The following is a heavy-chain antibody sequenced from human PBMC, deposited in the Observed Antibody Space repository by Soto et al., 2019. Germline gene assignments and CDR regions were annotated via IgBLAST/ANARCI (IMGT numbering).Heavy chain of an antibody. D-gene: IGHD3-22*01. J-gene: IGHJ2*01. CDR1: GGTFSSYA. Sequence: QVQLVQSGAEVKKPGSSVKVSCKASGGTFSSYAISWVRQAPGQGLECMGGIIPIFGTANYAQKFQGRVTITADESTSTAYMELRSLRSEDTAVYYCARESSYYYDRSGLNHRSYWYFDLWGRGTLVTVSS. CDR3: ARESSYYYDRSGLNHRSYWYFDL. V-gene: IGHV1-69*12. CDR2: IIPIFGTA.